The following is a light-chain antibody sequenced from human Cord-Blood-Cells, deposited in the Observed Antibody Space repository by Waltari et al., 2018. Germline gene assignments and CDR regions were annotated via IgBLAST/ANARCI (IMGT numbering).Light chain of an antibody. CDR2: EVS. Sequence: QSALTQPPSVSGSPGQSVTISCTGTSSDVGSYNRVSWYQQPPGTAPTHMIYEVSNRPSGVPDRFAGSKSGNSASLTISGLQAEDEADYYCSSYTSSSTVVFGGGTKLTVL. J-gene: IGLJ2*01. CDR3: SSYTSSSTVV. V-gene: IGLV2-18*02. CDR1: SSDVGSYNR.